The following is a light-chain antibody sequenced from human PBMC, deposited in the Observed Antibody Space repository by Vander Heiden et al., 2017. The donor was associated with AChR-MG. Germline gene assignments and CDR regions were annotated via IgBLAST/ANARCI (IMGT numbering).Light chain of an antibody. Sequence: QSALTQPASASGPPGQSSTLSCTGTSSDVGTYNYVSWYQQHPGKAPKLIIDDVRNRPSGVSNRFSGSKSGNSASLTISGLQAEDEADYYCSSYTRSSTVIFGGGTKVTVL. CDR3: SSYTRSSTVI. V-gene: IGLV2-14*01. CDR1: SSDVGTYNY. J-gene: IGLJ2*01. CDR2: DVR.